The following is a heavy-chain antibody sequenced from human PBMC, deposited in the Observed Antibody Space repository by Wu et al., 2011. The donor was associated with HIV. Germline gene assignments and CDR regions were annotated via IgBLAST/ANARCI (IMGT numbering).Heavy chain of an antibody. J-gene: IGHJ5*02. CDR1: GYTFTSYG. Sequence: QVQLVQSGAEVKKPGASVKVSCKASGYTFTSYGISWVRQAPGQGLEWMGWISAHNGNTNYAQKVQGRVAMTRDTSTSTAYMELRSLRSDDTAVYYCARIPTLLHYGDPPNWFDPWGQGTLVTVSS. V-gene: IGHV1-18*01. D-gene: IGHD4-17*01. CDR3: ARIPTLLHYGDPPNWFDP. CDR2: ISAHNGNT.